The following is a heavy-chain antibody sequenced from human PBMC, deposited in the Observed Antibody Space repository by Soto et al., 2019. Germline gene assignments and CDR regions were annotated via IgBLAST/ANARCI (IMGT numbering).Heavy chain of an antibody. Sequence: EVQLLESGGGLVQPGGSLRLSCAASGFTFSNFAMSWVRQAPGKGLEWVSTTSGSGNSTYYADSVKGRFTISRDNSTNTLYLQMNSLTADDTAVYYCAKRDTYLWGRGTMVTVSS. V-gene: IGHV3-23*01. CDR1: GFTFSNFA. CDR2: TSGSGNST. CDR3: AKRDTYL. J-gene: IGHJ4*02. D-gene: IGHD3-16*01.